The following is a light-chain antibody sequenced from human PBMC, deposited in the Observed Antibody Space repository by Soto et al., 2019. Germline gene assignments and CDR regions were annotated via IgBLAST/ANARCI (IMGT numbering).Light chain of an antibody. Sequence: DIQMTQSPSTLSSSVGDRVTITCRASQSVSSRLAWYQQKPVKSPKLLIYGASMLDTGVPSSFIGSGSGTEIPLTISILQHDDVATYYCQRNNSYWTFGQGTKVDIK. V-gene: IGKV1-5*01. CDR2: GAS. CDR1: QSVSSR. CDR3: QRNNSYWT. J-gene: IGKJ1*01.